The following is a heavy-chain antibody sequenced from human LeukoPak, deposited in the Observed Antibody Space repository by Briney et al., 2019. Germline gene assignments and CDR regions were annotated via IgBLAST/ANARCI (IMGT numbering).Heavy chain of an antibody. V-gene: IGHV3-7*01. CDR3: ARDPFLEMATIMDY. CDR2: IKQDGSEK. J-gene: IGHJ4*02. D-gene: IGHD5-24*01. Sequence: GGSLRLSCAASGFTFSSYWMSWVRQAPGKGLEWVANIKQDGSEKYYVDSVKGRFTISRDNAKNSLYLQMNSLRAEDTAVYYCARDPFLEMATIMDYWGQGTLVTVSS. CDR1: GFTFSSYW.